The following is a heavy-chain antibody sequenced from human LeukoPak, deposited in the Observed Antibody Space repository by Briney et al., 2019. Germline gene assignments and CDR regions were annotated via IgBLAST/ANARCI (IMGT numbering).Heavy chain of an antibody. D-gene: IGHD6-19*01. CDR3: ARGDNSDWYQEIDY. Sequence: ASVKVSCKASGYPFTDYYMHWVRQAPGQGLERMGWINPNSGGTNYAQKFQGRVTMTRDTSISTAYMELSRLRSDDTAVYYCARGDNSDWYQEIDYWGQGTLVTVSS. J-gene: IGHJ4*02. V-gene: IGHV1-2*02. CDR1: GYPFTDYY. CDR2: INPNSGGT.